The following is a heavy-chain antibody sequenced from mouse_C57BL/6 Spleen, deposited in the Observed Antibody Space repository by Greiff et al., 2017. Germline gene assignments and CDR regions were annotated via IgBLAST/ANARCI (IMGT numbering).Heavy chain of an antibody. CDR2: IHPSDSDP. V-gene: IGHV1-74*01. CDR3: AISSSGESFAY. J-gene: IGHJ3*01. Sequence: VKLQQPGAELVKPGASVKVSCKASGYTFPSYWMHWVKQRPGQGLEWIGRIHPSDSDPNYNQKFKGKATLTVDKSSSTAYMQLSSLTSEDSAVYYCAISSSGESFAYWGQGTLVTVSA. CDR1: GYTFPSYW. D-gene: IGHD3-2*02.